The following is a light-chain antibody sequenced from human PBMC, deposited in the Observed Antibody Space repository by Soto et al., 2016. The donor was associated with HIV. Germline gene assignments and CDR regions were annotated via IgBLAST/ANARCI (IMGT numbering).Light chain of an antibody. CDR2: AAS. V-gene: IGKV1-39*01. Sequence: DIQMTQSPSSLSASVGDRVTITCRASQSISTYLNWYQQKPGKAPKLLIYAASTLQSGVPSRFGGSGSGTDFTLTISSPQPEDFATYYCQQSYITPSITFGQGTRLEIK. CDR1: QSISTY. J-gene: IGKJ5*01. CDR3: QQSYITPSIT.